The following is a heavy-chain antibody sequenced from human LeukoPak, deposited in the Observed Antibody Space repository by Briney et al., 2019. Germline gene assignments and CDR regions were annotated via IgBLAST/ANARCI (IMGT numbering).Heavy chain of an antibody. D-gene: IGHD4-17*01. Sequence: GGSLRLSCAAPGFTFSSYEMNWVRQAPGQGLEWVSYISSSGGTIYYGDSVKGRFTISRDNAKNSLYLQMNSLRAEDTAVYYCARGGDYGDYSGLDYWGQGTLVTVSS. CDR3: ARGGDYGDYSGLDY. CDR1: GFTFSSYE. J-gene: IGHJ4*02. V-gene: IGHV3-48*03. CDR2: ISSSGGTI.